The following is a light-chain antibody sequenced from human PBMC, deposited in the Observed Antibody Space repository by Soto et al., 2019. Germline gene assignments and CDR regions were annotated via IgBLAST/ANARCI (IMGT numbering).Light chain of an antibody. CDR2: EVS. V-gene: IGLV2-14*01. J-gene: IGLJ3*02. CDR1: SMDVGGYNY. CDR3: SSYTTSGTPV. Sequence: QSALTQPASVSGSPGQSITISCTGTSMDVGGYNYLSWYQQNPGKAPKVMIYEVSNRPSGVSNRFSGSKSGNTASLTISGLQAEDEADYYCSSYTTSGTPVFGGGTKVTVL.